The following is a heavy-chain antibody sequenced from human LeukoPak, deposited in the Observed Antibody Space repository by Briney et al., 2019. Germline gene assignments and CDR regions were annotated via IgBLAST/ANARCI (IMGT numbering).Heavy chain of an antibody. CDR1: GYTFSDNY. J-gene: IGHJ4*02. D-gene: IGHD5/OR15-5a*01. CDR3: ARDSEEVSALDY. V-gene: IGHV1-46*01. Sequence: ASVKVSCKASGYTFSDNYIHWVRQAPGQGLEWMGIINPNGGVTTYAQKFQGRVTMTRDTSTSTIYMDLSSLKSEDTAVYYCARDSEEVSALDYWGQGTVVTVSS. CDR2: INPNGGVT.